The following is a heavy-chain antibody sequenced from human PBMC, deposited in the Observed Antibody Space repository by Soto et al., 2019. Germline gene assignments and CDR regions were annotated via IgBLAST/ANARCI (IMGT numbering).Heavy chain of an antibody. V-gene: IGHV3-33*01. CDR2: IWYDGSNK. Sequence: GGSLRLSCAASGFTFSSYGMHWVRQAPGKGLEWVAVIWYDGSNKYYADSVKGRFTISRDNSKNTLYLQMNSLRAEDTAVYYCARVADSSSCYGGWDYHYGIDFCGQGTTVPVS. J-gene: IGHJ6*02. D-gene: IGHD6-13*01. CDR3: ARVADSSSCYGGWDYHYGIDF. CDR1: GFTFSSYG.